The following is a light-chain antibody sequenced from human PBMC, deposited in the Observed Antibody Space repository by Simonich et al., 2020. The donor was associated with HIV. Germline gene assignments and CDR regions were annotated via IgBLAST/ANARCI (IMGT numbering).Light chain of an antibody. CDR1: RKILYNSNNKNY. Sequence: DIVMTQSPDSLAGSLGERATINCKSSRKILYNSNNKNYLAWYQQKPGQPPNLDIYWASTRESGVPDRFRASGSGTDFTLTISSLQAEDVAVYYCQQYYSTSITFGGGTKVEIK. V-gene: IGKV4-1*01. J-gene: IGKJ4*01. CDR2: WAS. CDR3: QQYYSTSIT.